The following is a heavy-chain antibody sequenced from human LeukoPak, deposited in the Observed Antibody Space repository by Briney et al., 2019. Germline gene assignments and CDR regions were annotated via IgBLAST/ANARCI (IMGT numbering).Heavy chain of an antibody. V-gene: IGHV6-1*01. CDR3: ARGRQWLNWFDP. D-gene: IGHD5-24*01. Sequence: SQTLSLTYAISGDSMTINTAAWNWIRQSPSRGLEWLGRTYYRSKWCNDYALSVKSRISINPDTSKNQFSLQLNSVTPEDTAVYYCARGRQWLNWFDPWGQGTLVTVS. J-gene: IGHJ5*02. CDR2: TYYRSKWCN. CDR1: GDSMTINTAA.